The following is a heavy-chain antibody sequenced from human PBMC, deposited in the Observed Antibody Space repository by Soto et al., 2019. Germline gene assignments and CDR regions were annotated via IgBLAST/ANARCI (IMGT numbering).Heavy chain of an antibody. Sequence: EASVKVSCKVSGYTLTELSMHWVRQAPGKGLEWMGGFDPEDGETIYAQKFQGRVTMTEDTSTDTAYMELSSLRSEDTAVYYCATKSPVVVTAIGDYGWFDPWGQGTLVTSPQ. CDR2: FDPEDGET. D-gene: IGHD2-21*02. J-gene: IGHJ5*02. CDR1: GYTLTELS. V-gene: IGHV1-24*01. CDR3: ATKSPVVVTAIGDYGWFDP.